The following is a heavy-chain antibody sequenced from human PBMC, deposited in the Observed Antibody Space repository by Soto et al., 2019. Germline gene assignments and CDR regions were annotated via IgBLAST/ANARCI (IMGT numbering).Heavy chain of an antibody. V-gene: IGHV3-66*01. D-gene: IGHD2-15*01. Sequence: EVQLVESGGGLVQPGGSLRLSCAASGFTVSSKYMSWVRQAPGKGLEWVSLIQNVGPTYYADSVKGRFTISRNTSENTVHLQMDSLRAEDTAVSYWARGDVLCDGGRCYGVHLDVWGKGTTVTVSS. CDR3: ARGDVLCDGGRCYGVHLDV. CDR2: IQNVGPT. CDR1: GFTVSSKY. J-gene: IGHJ6*04.